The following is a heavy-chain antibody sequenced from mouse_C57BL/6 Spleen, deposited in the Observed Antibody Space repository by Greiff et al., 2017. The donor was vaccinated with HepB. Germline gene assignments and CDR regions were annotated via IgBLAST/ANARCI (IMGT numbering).Heavy chain of an antibody. CDR3: ARDTLLRPARMDY. CDR2: ISDGGSYT. V-gene: IGHV5-4*01. CDR1: GFTFSSYA. Sequence: EVKVVESGGGLVKPGGSLKLSCAASGFTFSSYAMSWVRQTPEKRLEWVATISDGGSYTYYPDNVKGRFTISRDNAKNNLYLQMSHLKSEDTAMYYCARDTLLRPARMDYWGQGTSVTVSS. J-gene: IGHJ4*01. D-gene: IGHD1-2*01.